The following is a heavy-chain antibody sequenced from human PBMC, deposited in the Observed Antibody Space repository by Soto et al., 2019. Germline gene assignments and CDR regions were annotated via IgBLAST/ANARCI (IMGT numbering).Heavy chain of an antibody. CDR1: GGTFSSYA. Sequence: QVQLVQSGAEVKKPGSSVKVSCKASGGTFSSYAISWVRQAPGQGLEWMGGIIPIFGTTNYAQKFQGRVTITADESTTIGYMELSGLGSEDTAVYYCARGGATLVRGVLRTGYYGMDVWGQGTTVTVSS. CDR2: IIPIFGTT. V-gene: IGHV1-69*01. J-gene: IGHJ6*02. CDR3: ARGGATLVRGVLRTGYYGMDV. D-gene: IGHD3-10*01.